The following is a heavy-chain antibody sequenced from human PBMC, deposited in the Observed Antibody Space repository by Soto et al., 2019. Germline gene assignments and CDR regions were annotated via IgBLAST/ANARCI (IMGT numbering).Heavy chain of an antibody. CDR1: GFTFSSYA. V-gene: IGHV3-30-3*01. Sequence: PGGSLRLSCAASGFTFSSYAMHWVRQAPGKGLEWVAVISYDGSNKYYADSVKGRFTISRDNSKNTLYLQMNSLRAEDTAVYYCARGYYDSSGYLYWGQGTLVTVSS. D-gene: IGHD3-22*01. J-gene: IGHJ4*02. CDR3: ARGYYDSSGYLY. CDR2: ISYDGSNK.